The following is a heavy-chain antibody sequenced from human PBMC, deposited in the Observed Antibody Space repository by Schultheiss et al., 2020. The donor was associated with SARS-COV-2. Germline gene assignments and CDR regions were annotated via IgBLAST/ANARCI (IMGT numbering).Heavy chain of an antibody. CDR1: GFTFSSYA. Sequence: GGSLRLSCAASGFTFSSYAMSWVRQAPGKGLEWVAVIWYDGSNKYYADSVKGRFTISRDDSKNTLYLQMNSLRAEDTAVYYCAKSQGYWGQGTLVTVSS. J-gene: IGHJ4*02. CDR3: AKSQGY. V-gene: IGHV3-33*06. CDR2: IWYDGSNK.